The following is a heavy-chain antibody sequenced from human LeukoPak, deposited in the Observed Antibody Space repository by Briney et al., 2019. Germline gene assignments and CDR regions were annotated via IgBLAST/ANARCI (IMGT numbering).Heavy chain of an antibody. D-gene: IGHD6-19*01. Sequence: GGSLRLSCAASGFTFSSYAMHRVRQAPGKGLEWVAVISYDGSNKYYADSVKGRFTISRDNAKNSLYLQMNSLRAEDTAVYYCAREFTGAVAGPGDYWGQGTLVTVSS. CDR2: ISYDGSNK. J-gene: IGHJ4*02. CDR1: GFTFSSYA. V-gene: IGHV3-30-3*01. CDR3: AREFTGAVAGPGDY.